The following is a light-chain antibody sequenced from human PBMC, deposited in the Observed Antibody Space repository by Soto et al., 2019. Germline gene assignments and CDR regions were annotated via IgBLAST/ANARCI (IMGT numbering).Light chain of an antibody. CDR2: EVS. V-gene: IGLV2-8*01. J-gene: IGLJ2*01. CDR1: SSDVGDYNY. Sequence: QSALTQPPSASGSPGQSVTISCTGTSSDVGDYNYVSWYQQHPGKAPKLMIYEVSKRPSGVPDRFSGSKSGNTASLTVSGLQAEDEADYYCCSHAGRGSVLFGGGTKLTVL. CDR3: CSHAGRGSVL.